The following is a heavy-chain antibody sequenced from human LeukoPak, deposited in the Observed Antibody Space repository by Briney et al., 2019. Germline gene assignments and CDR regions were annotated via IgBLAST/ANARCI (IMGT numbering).Heavy chain of an antibody. CDR3: VSLGATTIYYYGMDV. J-gene: IGHJ6*02. Sequence: APVKVSCKASGYTFTDYYLHWVRQAPGQGLEWMGWINPDSGGTDYAQKFQGRVAMTRDTSITTVYMDLSRLTSDDTAVYYCVSLGATTIYYYGMDVWGQGTTVTVSS. V-gene: IGHV1-2*02. CDR1: GYTFTDYY. D-gene: IGHD1-26*01. CDR2: INPDSGGT.